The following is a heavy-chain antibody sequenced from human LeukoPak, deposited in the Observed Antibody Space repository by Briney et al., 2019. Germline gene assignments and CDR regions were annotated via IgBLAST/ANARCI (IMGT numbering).Heavy chain of an antibody. CDR1: GFTFSSYA. CDR2: ISGSGGST. CDR3: ARVRKDIVVVPGAMRDTYYFDY. V-gene: IGHV3-23*01. D-gene: IGHD2-2*01. J-gene: IGHJ4*02. Sequence: GGSLRLSCAASGFTFSSYAMSWVRQAPGKGLEWVSAISGSGGSTYYADSVKGRFTISRDNAKNSLYLQMNSLRAEDTAVYYCARVRKDIVVVPGAMRDTYYFDYWGQGTLVTVSS.